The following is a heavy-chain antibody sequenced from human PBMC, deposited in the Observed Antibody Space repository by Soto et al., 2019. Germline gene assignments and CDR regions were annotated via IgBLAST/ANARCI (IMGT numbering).Heavy chain of an antibody. CDR3: ARDGYDGSGSPYPAY. CDR2: IYYLGST. D-gene: IGHD3-10*01. CDR1: GGAMSEYF. V-gene: IGHV4-59*01. J-gene: IGHJ4*02. Sequence: SETLSLTCSVSGGAMSEYFWSWIRQSPGKGLEWIGYIYYLGSTDYNPSLKSRVTISVDTSKRQFSLRLTSVTAADTAVYYCARDGYDGSGSPYPAYWGPGTQVTVSS.